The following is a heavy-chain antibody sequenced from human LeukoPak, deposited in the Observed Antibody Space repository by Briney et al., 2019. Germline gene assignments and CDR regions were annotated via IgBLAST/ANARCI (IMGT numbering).Heavy chain of an antibody. D-gene: IGHD3-16*01. CDR2: IHTSWAT. J-gene: IGHJ5*02. V-gene: IGHV4-4*07. CDR1: GGSMSSYS. Sequence: SETLSLSCTVSGGSMSSYSWSFIRQPAGRGLEWIGRIHTSWATYYNPSLKSRVTMSVDTSRNQFSLRLTSVTAADTAVYYCARGDYYDGGGTNWFDPGAREPWSPSPQ. CDR3: ARGDYYDGGGTNWFDP.